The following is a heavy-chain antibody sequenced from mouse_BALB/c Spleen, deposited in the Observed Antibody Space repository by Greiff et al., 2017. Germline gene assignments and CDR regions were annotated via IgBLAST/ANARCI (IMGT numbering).Heavy chain of an antibody. Sequence: EVMLVESGGGLVQPKGSLKLSCAASGFTFNTYAMNWVRQAPGKGLEWVARIRSKSNNYATYYADSVKDRFTISRDDSQSMLYLQMNNLKTEDTAMYYCVRQLWYHWYFDVWGAGTTVTVSS. CDR2: IRSKSNNYAT. CDR1: GFTFNTYA. CDR3: VRQLWYHWYFDV. V-gene: IGHV10-1*02. D-gene: IGHD2-1*01. J-gene: IGHJ1*01.